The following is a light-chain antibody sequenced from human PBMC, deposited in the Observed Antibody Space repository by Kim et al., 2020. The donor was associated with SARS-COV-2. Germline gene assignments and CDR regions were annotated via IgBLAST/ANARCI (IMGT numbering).Light chain of an antibody. CDR1: QSGSVW. CDR2: RAS. J-gene: IGKJ2*01. CDR3: QEYESYVFA. Sequence: SASVGDTVTITCRASQSGSVWLAWYQQKPGKAPKLLIYRASNLDSGVPSRFSASGSGTEFTLTISGLQPDDFATYYCQEYESYVFAFGQGTKLEI. V-gene: IGKV1-5*03.